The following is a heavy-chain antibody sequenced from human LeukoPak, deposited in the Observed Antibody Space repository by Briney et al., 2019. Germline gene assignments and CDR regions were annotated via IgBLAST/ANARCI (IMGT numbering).Heavy chain of an antibody. CDR1: GYTFTGYY. V-gene: IGHV1-46*01. CDR3: AREESGGYFDY. J-gene: IGHJ4*02. D-gene: IGHD2-8*02. Sequence: GASVKVSCKASGYTFTGYYMHWVRQAPGQGLEWMGVSNPSGVGTNYAQKFQGRVTMTRDTSTTTVYMELSSLRSEDTAVYYCAREESGGYFDYWGPGTLVTVSS. CDR2: SNPSGVGT.